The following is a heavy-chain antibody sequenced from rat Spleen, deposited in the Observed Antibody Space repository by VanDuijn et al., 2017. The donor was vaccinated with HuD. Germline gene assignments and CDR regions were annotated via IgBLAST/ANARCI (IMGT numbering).Heavy chain of an antibody. V-gene: IGHV3-3*01. CDR2: INSAGTT. Sequence: EMQLQESGPGLVKPSQSLSLTCSVTGYSITSSYRWNWIRKFPGNKLEWMGYINSAGTTNYNPSLKSRISITRDTSKNQFFVQVNSITTEDTATYDCARSGGVHYYLPFADWGQGTLVTVSS. CDR1: GYSITSSYR. J-gene: IGHJ3*01. CDR3: ARSGGVHYYLPFAD. D-gene: IGHD1-1*01.